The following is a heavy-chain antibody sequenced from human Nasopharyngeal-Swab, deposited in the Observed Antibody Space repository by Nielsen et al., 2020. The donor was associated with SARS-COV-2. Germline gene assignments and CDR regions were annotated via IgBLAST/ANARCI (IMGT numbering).Heavy chain of an antibody. V-gene: IGHV3-23*01. CDR2: VNGNGADT. Sequence: GGSLRLSCAASGFTFTSYAMNWVRQAPGKGLEWLSAVNGNGADTYYADSVKGRFTISKDNSKNTLYRHMNSLRAEDTAVYYCAKDLTGYYAPLDQWGQGVLVTVSS. J-gene: IGHJ4*02. CDR1: GFTFTSYA. D-gene: IGHD3-9*01. CDR3: AKDLTGYYAPLDQ.